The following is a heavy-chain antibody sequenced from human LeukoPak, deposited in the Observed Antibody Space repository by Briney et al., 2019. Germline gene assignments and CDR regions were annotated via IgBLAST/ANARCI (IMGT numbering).Heavy chain of an antibody. V-gene: IGHV1-18*01. D-gene: IGHD2-15*01. CDR3: ARDTIVVVVAATPVYYGMDV. CDR1: GYTFTSYG. Sequence: ASVKVSCKASGYTFTSYGISWVRQAPGQGLEWMGWISAYNGNTNYAQKLQGSVTMTTDTSTSTAYMELRSLRSDDTAVYYCARDTIVVVVAATPVYYGMDVWGQGTTVTVSS. CDR2: ISAYNGNT. J-gene: IGHJ6*02.